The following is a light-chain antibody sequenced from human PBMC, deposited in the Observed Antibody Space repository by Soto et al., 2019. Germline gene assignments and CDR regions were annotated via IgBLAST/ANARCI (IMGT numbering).Light chain of an antibody. V-gene: IGKV1-5*01. Sequence: DIQMTQSPSTVSVSVGDTVTITCRASQSVDTWLAWYQQKPGKAPKLLIYDASTLERGVPSRFSGHRSGTEFSLTIRSLQPDDFATYYCQQYNNFSPWTFGQGTKVEIK. CDR1: QSVDTW. J-gene: IGKJ1*01. CDR3: QQYNNFSPWT. CDR2: DAS.